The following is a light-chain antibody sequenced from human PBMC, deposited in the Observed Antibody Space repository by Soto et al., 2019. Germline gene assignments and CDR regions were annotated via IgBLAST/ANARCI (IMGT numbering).Light chain of an antibody. CDR3: QQYGSSPPYT. CDR1: QSGSNNY. CDR2: GSS. Sequence: EVVLTQSPGTLSLSPGERASLSCRASQSGSNNYLAWYQQKPGQSPKLLIFGSSDRATGIPDRFSGSGSGTDFTLTISRLEPEDFAVNYCQQYGSSPPYTFGQGTKLEIK. J-gene: IGKJ2*01. V-gene: IGKV3-20*01.